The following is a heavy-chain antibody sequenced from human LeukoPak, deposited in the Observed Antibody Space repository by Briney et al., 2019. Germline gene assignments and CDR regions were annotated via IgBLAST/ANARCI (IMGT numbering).Heavy chain of an antibody. CDR2: INHSGST. V-gene: IGHV4-34*01. D-gene: IGHD2-15*01. Sequence: SETLSLTCAVYGGSFSGYYWSWIRQPSGKGLEWIGEINHSGSTNYNPSLKSRVTISVDTSKNQFSLKLSSVTAADTAVYYCARAFLVGYSPEEYFFDYWGQGTLVTISS. J-gene: IGHJ4*02. CDR3: ARAFLVGYSPEEYFFDY. CDR1: GGSFSGYY.